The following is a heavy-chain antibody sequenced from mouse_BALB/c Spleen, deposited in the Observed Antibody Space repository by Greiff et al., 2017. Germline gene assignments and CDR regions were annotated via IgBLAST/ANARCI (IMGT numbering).Heavy chain of an antibody. V-gene: IGHV1-87*01. Sequence: QVQLKQSGAELARPGASVKLSCKASGYTFTSYWMQWVKQRPGQGLEWIGAIYPGDGDTRYTQKFKGKATLTADKSSSTAYMQLSSLASEDSAVYYCARRVYYRYDGDYFDYWGQGTTLTVSS. CDR2: IYPGDGDT. CDR1: GYTFTSYW. J-gene: IGHJ2*01. CDR3: ARRVYYRYDGDYFDY. D-gene: IGHD2-14*01.